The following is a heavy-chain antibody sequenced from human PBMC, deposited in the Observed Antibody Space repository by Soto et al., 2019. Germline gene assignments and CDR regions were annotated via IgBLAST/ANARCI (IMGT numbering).Heavy chain of an antibody. D-gene: IGHD5-18*01. CDR1: GGSMSSGDYY. Sequence: SETLSLTCTVSGGSMSSGDYYWSWIRQPPGKGLEWIGYIYYSGSTYYNPSLKSRVTISVGTSKNQFPLKLSSVTAADTAVYYCARAPRDRYSYGYNWFDPWGQGTLVTVSS. CDR2: IYYSGST. CDR3: ARAPRDRYSYGYNWFDP. V-gene: IGHV4-30-4*01. J-gene: IGHJ5*02.